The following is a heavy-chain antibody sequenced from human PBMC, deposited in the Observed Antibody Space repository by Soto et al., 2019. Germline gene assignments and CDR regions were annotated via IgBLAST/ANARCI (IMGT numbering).Heavy chain of an antibody. CDR2: IYHSGTT. CDR3: AIPGAGDFDY. V-gene: IGHV4-4*02. J-gene: IGHJ4*02. D-gene: IGHD6-13*01. Sequence: QVQLQESGPGLVEPSGTLSLTCAVSGASISNTNWWSWVRQPQGKGLEWIGEIYHSGTTNCDPSLKIRVTISVDKSKNQFSLKLSSVTAADPGVYYCAIPGAGDFDYWGQGTLVTVSS. CDR1: GASISNTNW.